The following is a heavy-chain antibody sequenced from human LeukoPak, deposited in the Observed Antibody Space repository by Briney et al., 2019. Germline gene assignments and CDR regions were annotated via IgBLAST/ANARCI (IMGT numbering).Heavy chain of an antibody. D-gene: IGHD3-16*01. CDR2: IRSKAYGGTT. J-gene: IGHJ4*02. CDR3: TRAYDYVWGWAY. Sequence: EPGRSLRLSCTAPGFTFGDYAMSWVRQAPGKGLEWVGFIRSKAYGGTTEYAASVKGRFTISRDDSKSIAYLQMNSLKTEDTAVYYCTRAYDYVWGWAYWGQGTLVTVSS. CDR1: GFTFGDYA. V-gene: IGHV3-49*04.